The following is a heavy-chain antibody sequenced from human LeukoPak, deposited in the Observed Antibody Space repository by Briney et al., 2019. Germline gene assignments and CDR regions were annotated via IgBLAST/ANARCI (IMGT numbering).Heavy chain of an antibody. V-gene: IGHV4-39*06. CDR2: IFHSGST. D-gene: IGHD2-2*01. J-gene: IGHJ4*02. CDR3: ARSPTKRVPEDY. CDR1: GGSISSGSYY. Sequence: PSETLSLTCTVSGGSISSGSYYWSWVRQPPGKGLEWIGQIFHSGSTSYSPSLKSRVTISMDKSKNQIPLRLTSVTAADTAVYYCARSPTKRVPEDYWGQGTLVTVSS.